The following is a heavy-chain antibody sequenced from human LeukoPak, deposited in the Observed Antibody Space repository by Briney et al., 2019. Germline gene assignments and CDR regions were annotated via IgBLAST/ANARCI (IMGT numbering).Heavy chain of an antibody. CDR1: GFTFSSYW. Sequence: GGSLRLSCAASGFTFSSYWMSWVRQAPGKGLEWVSAISGSGGSTYYADSVKGRFTISRDNSKNTLYLQMSSLRAEDTAVYYCTKVRPYYYDSSGYWTLDYWGQGTLVTVSS. D-gene: IGHD3-22*01. V-gene: IGHV3-23*01. CDR2: ISGSGGST. J-gene: IGHJ4*02. CDR3: TKVRPYYYDSSGYWTLDY.